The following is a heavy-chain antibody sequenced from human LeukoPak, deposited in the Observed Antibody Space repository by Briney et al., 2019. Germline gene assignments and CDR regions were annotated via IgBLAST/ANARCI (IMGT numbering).Heavy chain of an antibody. CDR3: ARRYYYDSSGYYLAQDAFDI. V-gene: IGHV5-51*01. Sequence: GESLKISCKGSGYSFTSYWIGWVRQMPGKGLELMGILYPGDSDTRYSPSFQGQVTISADKSISTAYLQWSSLKASDTAMYYCARRYYYDSSGYYLAQDAFDIWGQGTMVTVSS. CDR2: LYPGDSDT. CDR1: GYSFTSYW. D-gene: IGHD3-22*01. J-gene: IGHJ3*02.